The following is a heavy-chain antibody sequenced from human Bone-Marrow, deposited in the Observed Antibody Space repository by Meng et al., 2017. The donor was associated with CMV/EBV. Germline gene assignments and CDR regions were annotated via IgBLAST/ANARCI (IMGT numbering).Heavy chain of an antibody. CDR1: GFTFSSYA. D-gene: IGHD1-26*01. V-gene: IGHV3-30-3*01. Sequence: GESLKISGAASGFTFSSYAMHWVRQAPGKGLEWVAVISYDGSNKYYADSVKGRFTISRDNSKNTLYLQMNSLRAEDTAVYYCARDYSGSYIEGVYWGQGTLVTVSS. J-gene: IGHJ4*02. CDR2: ISYDGSNK. CDR3: ARDYSGSYIEGVY.